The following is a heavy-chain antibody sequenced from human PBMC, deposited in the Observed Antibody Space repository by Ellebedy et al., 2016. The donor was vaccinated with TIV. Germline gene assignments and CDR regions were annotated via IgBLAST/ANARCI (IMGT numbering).Heavy chain of an antibody. D-gene: IGHD3-10*01. CDR3: ALWFGEF. J-gene: IGHJ4*02. CDR1: GFTFSSYG. Sequence: GGSLRLXXAASGFTFSSYGMHWVRQAPGKGLEWVAVISYDGSNKYYADSVKGRFTISRDNSKNTLYLQMNSLRAEDTAVYYCALWFGEFWGQGTLVTVSS. V-gene: IGHV3-30*03. CDR2: ISYDGSNK.